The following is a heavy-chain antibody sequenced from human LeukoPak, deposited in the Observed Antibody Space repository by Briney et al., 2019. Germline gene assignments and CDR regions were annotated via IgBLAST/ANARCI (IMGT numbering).Heavy chain of an antibody. V-gene: IGHV4-30-2*01. CDR3: ARGQQLANFDY. Sequence: SQTLSLTCAVSGGSISSGGYSWSWIRQPPGKGLEWIGYIYHSGSTYYNPSLKGRVTISVDRSKNQFSLKLSSVTAADTVVYYCARGQQLANFDYWGQGTLVTVSS. J-gene: IGHJ4*02. CDR1: GGSISSGGYS. D-gene: IGHD6-13*01. CDR2: IYHSGST.